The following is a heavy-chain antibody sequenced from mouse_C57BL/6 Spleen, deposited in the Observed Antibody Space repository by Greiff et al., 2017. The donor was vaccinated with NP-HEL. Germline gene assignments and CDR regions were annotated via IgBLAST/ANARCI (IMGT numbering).Heavy chain of an antibody. Sequence: EVKVVESGGGLVKPGGSLKLSCAASGFTFSDYGMHWVRQAPEKGLEWVAYISSGSSTIYYADTVKGRFTISRDNAKNTLFLQMTSLRSEDTAMYYCARRDTYRGDYAMDYWGQGTSVTVSS. J-gene: IGHJ4*01. V-gene: IGHV5-17*01. CDR2: ISSGSSTI. CDR1: GFTFSDYG. CDR3: ARRDTYRGDYAMDY.